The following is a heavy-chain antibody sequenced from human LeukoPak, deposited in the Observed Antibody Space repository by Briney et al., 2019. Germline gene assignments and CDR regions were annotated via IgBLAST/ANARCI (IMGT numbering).Heavy chain of an antibody. D-gene: IGHD3-16*02. CDR3: ARGYVWGSYRPTNWFDP. J-gene: IGHJ5*02. Sequence: PSETLSLTCTVSGGSISSYYWSWIRRPPGKGLEWIGYIYYSGSTNYNPSLKSRVTISVDTSKNQFSLKLSSVTAADTAVYYCARGYVWGSYRPTNWFDPWGQGTLVTVSS. CDR1: GGSISSYY. CDR2: IYYSGST. V-gene: IGHV4-59*01.